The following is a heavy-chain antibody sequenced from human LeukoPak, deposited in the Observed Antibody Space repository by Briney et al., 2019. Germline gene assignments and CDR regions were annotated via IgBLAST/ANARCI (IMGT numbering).Heavy chain of an antibody. CDR3: ARDTYDSSGYYRRGYAFDI. V-gene: IGHV6-1*01. CDR1: GDSVSSNSAA. CDR2: TYYRSKWYN. J-gene: IGHJ3*02. Sequence: SQTLSLTCAISGDSVSSNSAAWNWIRQSPSRGLEWLGRTYYRSKWYNDYAVSVKSRITINPDTSKNQFSLKLSSVTAADTAVYYCARDTYDSSGYYRRGYAFDIWGQGTMVTVSS. D-gene: IGHD3-22*01.